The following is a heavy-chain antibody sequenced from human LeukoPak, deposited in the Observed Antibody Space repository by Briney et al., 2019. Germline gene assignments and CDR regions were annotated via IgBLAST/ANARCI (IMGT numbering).Heavy chain of an antibody. CDR2: ISSSSSYI. D-gene: IGHD6-13*01. Sequence: PGGSLRLSCAASGFTFSSYSMNWVRQAPGKGLEWVSSISSSSSYIYYADSVKGRLTISRDNAKNSLYLQMNSLRAEDTAVYYCARASGSSWYSYFQHWGQGTLVTVSS. V-gene: IGHV3-21*01. J-gene: IGHJ1*01. CDR1: GFTFSSYS. CDR3: ARASGSSWYSYFQH.